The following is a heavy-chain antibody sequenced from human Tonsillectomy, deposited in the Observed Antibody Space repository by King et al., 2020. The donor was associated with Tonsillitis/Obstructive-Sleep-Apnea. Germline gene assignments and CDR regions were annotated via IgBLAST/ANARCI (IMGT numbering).Heavy chain of an antibody. V-gene: IGHV4-34*01. CDR2: INHSGST. J-gene: IGHJ4*02. Sequence: VQLQQWGAGLLKPSETLSLTCAVYGGSFSGYYWSWIRQPPGKGLEWIGEINHSGSTNYNPSLKSRVTISVDTSKNQFSLKLSSVTAADTAVYYCASGREYSGSRLDYWGQGTLVTVSS. CDR1: GGSFSGYY. CDR3: ASGREYSGSRLDY. D-gene: IGHD6-6*01.